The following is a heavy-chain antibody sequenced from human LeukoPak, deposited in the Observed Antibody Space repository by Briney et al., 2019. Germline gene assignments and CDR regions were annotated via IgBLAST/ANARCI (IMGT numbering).Heavy chain of an antibody. CDR3: ARDRSSGWYVSSSIDY. Sequence: GGSLRLSCAASGFTFSSYSMNWVRQAPGKGLEWVSSISSSSSYIYYADSVKGRFTISRDNAKNSLYLQMNSLRAEDTAVYYCARDRSSGWYVSSSIDYWGQGTLVTVSS. CDR2: ISSSSSYI. D-gene: IGHD6-19*01. CDR1: GFTFSSYS. J-gene: IGHJ4*02. V-gene: IGHV3-21*01.